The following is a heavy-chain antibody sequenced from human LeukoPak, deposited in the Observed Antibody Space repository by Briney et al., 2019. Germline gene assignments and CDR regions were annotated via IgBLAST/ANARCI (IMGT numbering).Heavy chain of an antibody. J-gene: IGHJ4*02. V-gene: IGHV3-23*01. CDR3: LTYYYDSSGYYSSDY. CDR2: ISGSGGST. Sequence: GGSLRLSCAASGFTFSDYYMSWVRQAPGKGLEWVSAISGSGGSTYYADSVKGRFTISRDNSKNTLYLQMNSLRAEDTAVYYCLTYYYDSSGYYSSDYWGQGTLVTVSS. D-gene: IGHD3-22*01. CDR1: GFTFSDYY.